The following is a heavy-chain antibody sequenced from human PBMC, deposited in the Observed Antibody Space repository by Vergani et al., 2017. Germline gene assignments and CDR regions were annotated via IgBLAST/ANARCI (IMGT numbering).Heavy chain of an antibody. J-gene: IGHJ4*02. D-gene: IGHD6-13*01. Sequence: QVQLVQSGAEVKKPGSSVKVSCKASGGTFSSYTISWVRQAPGQGLEWMGRIIPILGIANYAQKFQGRVQITVDKSPSTAYMELSSLRSEDTAVYYCASTYSSSPASLDYWGQGTLVTVSS. CDR1: GGTFSSYT. V-gene: IGHV1-69*02. CDR2: IIPILGIA. CDR3: ASTYSSSPASLDY.